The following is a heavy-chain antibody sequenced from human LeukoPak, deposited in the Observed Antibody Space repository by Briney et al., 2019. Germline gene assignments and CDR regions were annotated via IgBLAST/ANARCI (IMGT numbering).Heavy chain of an antibody. Sequence: PSETLSLTCTVSGGSISSYYWSWIRQPAGKGLEWIGRIYTSGSTNYNPSLKSRVTMSVDTSKNQFSLKLSSVTAADTAVCYCARDRRTGGTYYYYYMDVWGKGTTVTVSS. J-gene: IGHJ6*03. CDR3: ARDRRTGGTYYYYYMDV. CDR2: IYTSGST. V-gene: IGHV4-4*07. D-gene: IGHD7-27*01. CDR1: GGSISSYY.